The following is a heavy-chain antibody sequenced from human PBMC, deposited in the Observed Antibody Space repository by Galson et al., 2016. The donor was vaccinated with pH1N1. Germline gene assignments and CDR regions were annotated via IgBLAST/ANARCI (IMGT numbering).Heavy chain of an antibody. CDR3: ARGRYDYDGYSGF. V-gene: IGHV3-23*01. CDR2: ISSSGGTT. D-gene: IGHD4-23*01. Sequence: SLRLSCAASGLTFGTYAMTWVRQAPGKGLEWVSTISSSGGTTFYTDPVKGRFTISRDYSKNTLYMHMNSLRAGETALYYCARGRYDYDGYSGFWGQGTLVTVSS. CDR1: GLTFGTYA. J-gene: IGHJ4*02.